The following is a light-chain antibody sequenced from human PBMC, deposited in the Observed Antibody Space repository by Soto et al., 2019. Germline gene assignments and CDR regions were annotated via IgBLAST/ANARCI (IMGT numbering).Light chain of an antibody. CDR2: GAS. CDR1: QSVGSSY. J-gene: IGKJ1*01. Sequence: EIVLTQSPGTLSLSPGERATLSCRASQSVGSSYLAWYQQKPGQAPRLLIYGASSRATGIPDRFSGSGSGTDFTLTISRLEPEDFAAYYCQHHGSSTWTFGQGTKVEI. CDR3: QHHGSSTWT. V-gene: IGKV3-20*01.